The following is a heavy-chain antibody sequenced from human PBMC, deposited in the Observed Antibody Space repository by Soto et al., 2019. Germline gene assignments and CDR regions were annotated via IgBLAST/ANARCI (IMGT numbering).Heavy chain of an antibody. V-gene: IGHV1-8*01. Sequence: ASVKVSCKASGYTFTSYDMNWVQQATGQGLEWMGWMNPNSGNTGYAQKFQGRVTMTRNTSISTAYMGLSSLRSEDTAVYYCARVTYDYIWGSYQDAFDIWGQGTMVTVSS. CDR3: ARVTYDYIWGSYQDAFDI. CDR1: GYTFTSYD. D-gene: IGHD3-16*02. CDR2: MNPNSGNT. J-gene: IGHJ3*02.